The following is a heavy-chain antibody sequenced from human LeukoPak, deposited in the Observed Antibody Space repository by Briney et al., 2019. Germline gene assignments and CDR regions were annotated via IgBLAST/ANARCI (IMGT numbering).Heavy chain of an antibody. CDR1: GFTVGSNY. V-gene: IGHV3-23*01. CDR3: AKAKQQLVKNYFDY. D-gene: IGHD6-13*01. J-gene: IGHJ4*02. CDR2: ISGSGGST. Sequence: QPGGSLRLSCAASGFTVGSNYLTWVRQAPGKGLEWVSAISGSGGSTYYADSVKGRFTISRDNSKNTLYLQMNSLRAEDTAVYYCAKAKQQLVKNYFDYWGQGTLVTVSS.